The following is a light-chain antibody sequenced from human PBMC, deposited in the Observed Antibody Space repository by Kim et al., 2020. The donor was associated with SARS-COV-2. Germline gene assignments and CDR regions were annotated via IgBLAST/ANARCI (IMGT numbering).Light chain of an antibody. J-gene: IGKJ1*01. Sequence: IVLTQSPATLSLSPGEKATLSCRARRSVGNYLAWYQQKPGQAPRLLIHDASNRAAGIPARFSGSGSGADFTRTISSLEPEDFAVYYCQERSDWTFGQGTKVGIK. CDR1: RSVGNY. CDR2: DAS. V-gene: IGKV3-11*01. CDR3: QERSDWT.